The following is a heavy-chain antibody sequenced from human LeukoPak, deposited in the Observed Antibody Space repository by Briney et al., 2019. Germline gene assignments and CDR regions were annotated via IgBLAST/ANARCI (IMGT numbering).Heavy chain of an antibody. Sequence: GGSLRLSCSASGLTFSGYSMHWVRQAPGKGLEFVSAINNNGHNTYYADSVKGRFTISRDNSKSTLCLQMSSLRPEDTAVYYCVTVANVYDYWGQGTLVTVSS. CDR1: GLTFSGYS. J-gene: IGHJ4*02. V-gene: IGHV3-64D*09. D-gene: IGHD4/OR15-4a*01. CDR3: VTVANVYDY. CDR2: INNNGHNT.